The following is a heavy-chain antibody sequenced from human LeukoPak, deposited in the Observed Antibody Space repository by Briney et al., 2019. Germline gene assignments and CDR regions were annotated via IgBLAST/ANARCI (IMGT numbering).Heavy chain of an antibody. CDR2: ISGSGGST. D-gene: IGHD3-10*01. Sequence: PGGSLRLSCAASGFTFSSYAMSWVRQAPGKGLEWVSAISGSGGSTYYADSVKGRFTISRDNSKNTLYLQMNSLRAEDTAVYYCAKDHGGVLLWFGELSGWGQGTLVTVSS. CDR3: AKDHGGVLLWFGELSG. V-gene: IGHV3-23*01. J-gene: IGHJ4*02. CDR1: GFTFSSYA.